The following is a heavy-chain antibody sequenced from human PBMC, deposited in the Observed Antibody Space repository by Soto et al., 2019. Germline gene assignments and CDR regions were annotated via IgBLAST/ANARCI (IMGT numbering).Heavy chain of an antibody. CDR2: IKSKTDGGTT. D-gene: IGHD2-15*01. CDR1: GFTFSNAW. J-gene: IGHJ4*02. V-gene: IGHV3-15*01. Sequence: PGGSLRLSCAASGFTFSNAWMSWVRQAPGKGLEWVGRIKSKTDGGTTDYAAPVKGRFTISRDDSKNTLYLQMNSLKTEDTAVYYCTSRYCSGGSCRDYWGQGTLVTVSS. CDR3: TSRYCSGGSCRDY.